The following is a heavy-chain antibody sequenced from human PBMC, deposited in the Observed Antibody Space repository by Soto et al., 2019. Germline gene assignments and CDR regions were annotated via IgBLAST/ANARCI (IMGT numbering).Heavy chain of an antibody. CDR2: FVPLFGTT. CDR3: ATHGLGVSSPPYFDN. D-gene: IGHD3-16*01. V-gene: IGHV1-69*01. J-gene: IGHJ4*02. Sequence: QLVQSGSEVQKPGSSVKVSCQASGGTFSGYVVTWVRQAPGQGLEWMGEFVPLFGTTNYAQRFSGRITITAEVSTSTAYMELRTLRSDDTAVYYCATHGLGVSSPPYFDNWGQGTLVTVSS. CDR1: GGTFSGYV.